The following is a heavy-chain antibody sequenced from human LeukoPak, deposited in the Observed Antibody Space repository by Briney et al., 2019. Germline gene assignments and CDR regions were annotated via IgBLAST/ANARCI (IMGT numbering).Heavy chain of an antibody. J-gene: IGHJ4*02. CDR1: GYTFTSYY. CDR2: INPNSGGT. CDR3: ARGTRRFESGDYHTWGDY. V-gene: IGHV1-2*02. Sequence: ASVKVSCKASGYTFTSYYMHWVRQAPGQGLEWMGWINPNSGGTNYAQKFQGRVTMTRDTSISTAYMELSRLRSDDTAVYYCARGTRRFESGDYHTWGDYWGQGTLVTVSS. D-gene: IGHD4-17*01.